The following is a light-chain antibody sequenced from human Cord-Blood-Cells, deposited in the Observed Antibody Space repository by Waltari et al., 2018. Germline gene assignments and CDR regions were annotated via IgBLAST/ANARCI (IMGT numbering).Light chain of an antibody. CDR2: EGS. Sequence: QSALTQPASVSGSPGQSITISCTGTNSDVGSYNLVSWYQQHPGNAPKLMIYEGSKRHSGVSNRFAGSQSGNTASLTISGLQAEDAADYYCCSYAGSSTWVFGGGTKLTVL. V-gene: IGLV2-23*01. CDR1: NSDVGSYNL. J-gene: IGLJ3*02. CDR3: CSYAGSSTWV.